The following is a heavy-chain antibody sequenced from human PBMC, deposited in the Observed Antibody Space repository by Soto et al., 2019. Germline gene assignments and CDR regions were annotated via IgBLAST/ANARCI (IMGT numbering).Heavy chain of an antibody. CDR2: IYYSGST. CDR3: ARGTYYDISTAPDAFDI. Sequence: SETLSLTCTVSGGSISSYYWSWIRQPPGKGLEWIGYIYYSGSTNYNPSLKSRVTISVDTSKNQFSLKLSSVTAADTAVYYCARGTYYDISTAPDAFDIWGQGTMVTVSS. J-gene: IGHJ3*02. CDR1: GGSISSYY. D-gene: IGHD3-9*01. V-gene: IGHV4-59*01.